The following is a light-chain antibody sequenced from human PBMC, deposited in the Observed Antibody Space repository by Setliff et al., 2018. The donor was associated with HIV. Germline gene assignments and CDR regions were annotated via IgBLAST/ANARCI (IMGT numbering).Light chain of an antibody. CDR1: QSVLYSSNNKNY. CDR3: QQYYSTPPT. V-gene: IGKV4-1*01. J-gene: IGKJ1*01. Sequence: DIVMTQSPDSLAVSLGEGATINCKSSQSVLYSSNNKNYLAWYQQKPGQPPKLLIYWASTRESGVPDRFSGSGSGTDFTLTISSLQAEDVAVYYCQQYYSTPPTFGQGTKV. CDR2: WAS.